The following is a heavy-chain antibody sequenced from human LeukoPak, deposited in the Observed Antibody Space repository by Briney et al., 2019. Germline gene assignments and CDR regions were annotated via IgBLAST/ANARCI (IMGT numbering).Heavy chain of an antibody. CDR2: IKQDGGEK. V-gene: IGHV3-7*01. Sequence: PGGSLRLSCAASGFTFSSYAMSWVRQAPGKGLEWVANIKQDGGEKYYVDPVKGRFTISRDNAKNSLYLQMNSLRAEDTAVYYCTSTTLAGSRDVWGQGTTVTVSS. CDR1: GFTFSSYA. J-gene: IGHJ6*02. D-gene: IGHD3-3*02. CDR3: TSTTLAGSRDV.